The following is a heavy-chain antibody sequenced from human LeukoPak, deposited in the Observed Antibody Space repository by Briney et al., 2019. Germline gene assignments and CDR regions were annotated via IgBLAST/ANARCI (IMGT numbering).Heavy chain of an antibody. CDR1: GGSISSYY. J-gene: IGHJ4*02. V-gene: IGHV4-59*12. CDR3: ARVNYDYVWGSYRYSGGTDY. D-gene: IGHD3-16*02. CDR2: IYYSGST. Sequence: SETLSLTCTVSGGSISSYYWSWIRQPPGKGLEWIGYIYYSGSTNYNPSLKSRVTISVDTSKNQFSLKLSSVTAADTAVYYCARVNYDYVWGSYRYSGGTDYWGQGTLVTVSS.